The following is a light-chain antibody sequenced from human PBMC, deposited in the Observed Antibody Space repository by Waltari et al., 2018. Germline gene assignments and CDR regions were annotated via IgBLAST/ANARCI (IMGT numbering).Light chain of an antibody. CDR1: SSNIGSKS. V-gene: IGLV1-44*01. CDR2: SNK. J-gene: IGLJ2*01. Sequence: QSVLTQPPSVSGTPGQRVSISCSGSSSNIGSKSVNWYQQVPGTAPKLLLYSNKQRPSGVPGRFSGSKSGTSASLAISGLQSEDEADYYCATWDDSLNGLFGGGTKLTVL. CDR3: ATWDDSLNGL.